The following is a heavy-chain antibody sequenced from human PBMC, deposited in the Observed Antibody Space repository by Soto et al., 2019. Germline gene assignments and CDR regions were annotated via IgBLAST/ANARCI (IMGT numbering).Heavy chain of an antibody. V-gene: IGHV3-30-3*01. CDR3: ARAGFHFGLDV. D-gene: IGHD3-9*01. J-gene: IGHJ6*02. CDR2: MSSDGTTI. Sequence: QVQLLESGGGVVQPGRSLRLSCAASAFTFSDFAMHWVRQAPGKGLEWMAVMSSDGTTIYYAGSVKGRFTISRDNFKSTLYLQMNSLRPDDTAGYYCARAGFHFGLDVWGLGTTVTVS. CDR1: AFTFSDFA.